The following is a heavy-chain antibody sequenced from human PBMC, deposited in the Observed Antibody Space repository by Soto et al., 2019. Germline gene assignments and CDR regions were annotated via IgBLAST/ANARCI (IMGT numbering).Heavy chain of an antibody. D-gene: IGHD3-16*01. CDR1: GGTFSGYA. CDR2: IIPIFGTA. J-gene: IGHJ4*02. Sequence: GASVQVSCKPSGGTFSGYAISCVRQTPGQGREWMGGIIPIFGTANYAQKFQGRVTITADESTSTAYMELSSLRSEDTAVYYCAAYAPNLGYYFEYWRLGTLVTVSS. CDR3: AAYAPNLGYYFEY. V-gene: IGHV1-69*13.